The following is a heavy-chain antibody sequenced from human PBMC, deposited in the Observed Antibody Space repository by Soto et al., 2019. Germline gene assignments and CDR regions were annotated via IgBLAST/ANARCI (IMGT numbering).Heavy chain of an antibody. V-gene: IGHV3-23*01. CDR1: GFPFSSYV. Sequence: LRLSCAASGFPFSSYVMSWVRQAPGKGLEWVSGISGGGSNTFYADYVKGRFTISRDNSKNTLLLQMNSLGAEDTAVYYCAKDSNKYSSSLRGRYFDYWGQGIGVTVSS. CDR3: AKDSNKYSSSLRGRYFDY. D-gene: IGHD4-4*01. CDR2: ISGGGSNT. J-gene: IGHJ4*02.